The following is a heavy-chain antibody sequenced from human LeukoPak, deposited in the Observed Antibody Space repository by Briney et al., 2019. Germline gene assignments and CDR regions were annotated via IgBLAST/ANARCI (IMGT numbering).Heavy chain of an antibody. V-gene: IGHV1-18*01. D-gene: IGHD3-22*01. J-gene: IGHJ4*02. CDR1: GYTFTIYG. CDR3: ARGGYYYDSSGQKPDS. CDR2: ISAYNGNT. Sequence: GASVKVSCKASGYTFTIYGISWVRQAPGQGLEWMGWISAYNGNTNYARKLQGRVTMTTDTSTSTAYMELRSLRYDDTAVYYCARGGYYYDSSGQKPDSWGQGTLVTVSS.